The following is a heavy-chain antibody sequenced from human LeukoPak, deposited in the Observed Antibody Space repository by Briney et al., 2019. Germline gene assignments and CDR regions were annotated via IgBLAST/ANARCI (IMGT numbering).Heavy chain of an antibody. Sequence: SQTLSLTCTVSGGSISSGGYSWSWIRQPPGKGLEWIGYIYHSGSTYYNPSLKSRVTISVDRSKNQFSLKLSSVTAADTAVYYCARSDYYDSSGYYRRGAFDIWGQGTMVTVSS. V-gene: IGHV4-30-2*01. CDR3: ARSDYYDSSGYYRRGAFDI. CDR2: IYHSGST. D-gene: IGHD3-22*01. J-gene: IGHJ3*02. CDR1: GGSISSGGYS.